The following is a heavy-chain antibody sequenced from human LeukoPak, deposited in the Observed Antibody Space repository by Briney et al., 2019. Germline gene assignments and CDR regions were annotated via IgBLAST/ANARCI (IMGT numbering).Heavy chain of an antibody. D-gene: IGHD2-2*01. CDR1: GFTFSSYG. Sequence: PGRSLRLSCAASGFTFSSYGMHWVRQAPGKGLEWVAVIWYDGSNKYYADSVKGRFTISRDNSKSTLYVQMNSLGAEDTAVYYCAKMTGDCTSTYCSAFDYWGQGTLVTVSS. CDR3: AKMTGDCTSTYCSAFDY. CDR2: IWYDGSNK. J-gene: IGHJ4*02. V-gene: IGHV3-33*06.